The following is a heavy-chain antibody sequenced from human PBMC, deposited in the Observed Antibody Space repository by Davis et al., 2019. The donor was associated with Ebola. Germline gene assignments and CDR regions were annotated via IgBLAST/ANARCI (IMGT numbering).Heavy chain of an antibody. D-gene: IGHD6-19*01. CDR2: ISSSSSYI. J-gene: IGHJ4*02. CDR3: AKDPRGAVAGTCYFDY. Sequence: GGSLRLSCAASGFTFSTYSMNWVRQAPGKGLEWVSSISSSSSYIYYADSVKGRFTISRDNAKNSLYLQMSSLRAEDTAVYYCAKDPRGAVAGTCYFDYWGQGTLVTVSS. V-gene: IGHV3-21*04. CDR1: GFTFSTYS.